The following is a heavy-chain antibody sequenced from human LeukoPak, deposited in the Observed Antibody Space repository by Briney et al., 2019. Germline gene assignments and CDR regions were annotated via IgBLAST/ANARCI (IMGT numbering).Heavy chain of an antibody. CDR2: IYTSGST. J-gene: IGHJ1*01. Sequence: SETLSLTCTVSGGSIRSYYWSWIRQPAGKGLEWIGRIYTSGSTNYNPSLKSRVTMSVDTSKNQFSLKLSSVTAADTAVYYCARGQVRSSIGWYSQDWDQGTLVTVSS. CDR3: ARGQVRSSIGWYSQD. CDR1: GGSIRSYY. V-gene: IGHV4-4*07. D-gene: IGHD6-25*01.